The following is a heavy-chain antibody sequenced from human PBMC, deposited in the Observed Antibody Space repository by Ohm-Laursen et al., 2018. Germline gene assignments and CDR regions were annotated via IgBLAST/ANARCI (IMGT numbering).Heavy chain of an antibody. Sequence: ASVKVSCKASGYTFTGYYLHWVRQAPGQALEWMGWIIPISGVTDYAQKFQGRVTMTRDTSISTAYMELTRLNSDDTAVYYCARGPNIYSVFYPCVYWGQGTLVTVSS. D-gene: IGHD2-15*01. CDR2: IIPISGVT. CDR3: ARGPNIYSVFYPCVY. J-gene: IGHJ4*02. V-gene: IGHV1-2*02. CDR1: GYTFTGYY.